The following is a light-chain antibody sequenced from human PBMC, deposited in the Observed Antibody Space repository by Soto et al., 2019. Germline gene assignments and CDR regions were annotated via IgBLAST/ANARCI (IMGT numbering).Light chain of an antibody. Sequence: DIQMTQSPSSLSASVGDRVTITCRASQSISNYLNWYQQKPGKAPKLLIYAASSLEGGVPSRFSGSGSGTDFTLTISSLQPEDFATYYCQRSYVTSVTFGQGTKVDIK. J-gene: IGKJ1*01. V-gene: IGKV1-39*01. CDR1: QSISNY. CDR3: QRSYVTSVT. CDR2: AAS.